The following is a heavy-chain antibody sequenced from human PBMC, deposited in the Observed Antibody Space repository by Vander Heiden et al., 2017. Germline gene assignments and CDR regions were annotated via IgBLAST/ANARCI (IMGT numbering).Heavy chain of an antibody. CDR1: GFTFSNAW. Sequence: EVQLVESGGGLVKPGGSLRLSCAASGFTFSNAWMTWVRQAPGKGLEWVGRIKSKTDGGTTDYAAPVKGRFTISRDDSKNTLYLQMNSLKTEDTAVHYCIRNDWWLQRDWGQGTLVTVSS. J-gene: IGHJ4*02. CDR3: IRNDWWLQRD. V-gene: IGHV3-15*01. CDR2: IKSKTDGGTT. D-gene: IGHD5-12*01.